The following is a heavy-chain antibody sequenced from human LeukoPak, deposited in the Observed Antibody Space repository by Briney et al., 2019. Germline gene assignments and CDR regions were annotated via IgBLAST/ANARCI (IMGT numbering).Heavy chain of an antibody. CDR2: INPKSVDT. Sequence: ASVKVSCKTSGYTFTDYYIHWVRQAPGQGLEWMGWINPKSVDTRYAQNSQDRVTMTRDTSITTAYMELSGLRSDDTALYYCARGSEVGGTEKNALDIWGQGTMVTVSS. V-gene: IGHV1-2*02. CDR1: GYTFTDYY. CDR3: ARGSEVGGTEKNALDI. D-gene: IGHD1-26*01. J-gene: IGHJ3*02.